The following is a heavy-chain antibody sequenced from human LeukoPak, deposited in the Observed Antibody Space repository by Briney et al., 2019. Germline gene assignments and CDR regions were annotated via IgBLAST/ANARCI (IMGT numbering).Heavy chain of an antibody. V-gene: IGHV4-39*01. CDR3: ARGRAARPTDY. CDR2: IYYSGST. Sequence: SETLSLTCTVSGGSISSSSYYWGWIRQPPGKGLEWIGSIYYSGSTYYNPSLKSRVTISVDTSKNQFSLKLSSVTAADTAVYYCARGRAARPTDYWGQGTLVTVSS. D-gene: IGHD6-6*01. CDR1: GGSISSSSYY. J-gene: IGHJ4*02.